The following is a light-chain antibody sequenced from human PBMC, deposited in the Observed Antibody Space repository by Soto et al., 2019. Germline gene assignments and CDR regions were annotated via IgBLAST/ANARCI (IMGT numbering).Light chain of an antibody. CDR2: GAS. V-gene: IGKV3-20*01. CDR1: QSVDSNY. Sequence: EIVLTQSPGTLSLSPGGEATLSCMAIQSVDSNYLAWYQQKPGQTPRLIIYGASGRADGIPHRFSGSGFGTDFTLTISSLQTEDFAVYYCQQYNNWHPITFGHGTRLEIK. CDR3: QQYNNWHPIT. J-gene: IGKJ5*01.